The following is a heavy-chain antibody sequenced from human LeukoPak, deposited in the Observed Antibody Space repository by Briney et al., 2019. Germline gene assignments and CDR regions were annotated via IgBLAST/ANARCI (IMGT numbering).Heavy chain of an antibody. CDR2: IYYSGST. V-gene: IGHV4-39*01. CDR1: GGSISSSSYY. Sequence: SETLSLTCTVSGGSISSSSYYWGWIRQPPGKGLEWIGSIYYSGSTYYNPSLKSRVTISVDMSKNQFSLKLGSVTAADTAVYYCARLYSSGWYGSDYWGQGTLVTVSS. D-gene: IGHD6-19*01. CDR3: ARLYSSGWYGSDY. J-gene: IGHJ4*02.